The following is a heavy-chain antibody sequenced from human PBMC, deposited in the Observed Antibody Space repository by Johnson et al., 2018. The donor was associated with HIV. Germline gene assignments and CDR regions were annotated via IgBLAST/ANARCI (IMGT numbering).Heavy chain of an antibody. CDR2: IGTAGDT. Sequence: VQLVESGGGLIQPGGSLRLSCAASGFTFSSYDMHWVRQATGKGLEWVSAIGTAGDTYYPASVKGRFTISRENAKNSLYLQMNSLRAEDTALYYCAREPMDCGGDCWGVFDLWGQGTMVTVSS. D-gene: IGHD2-21*02. CDR1: GFTFSSYD. V-gene: IGHV3-13*01. J-gene: IGHJ3*01. CDR3: AREPMDCGGDCWGVFDL.